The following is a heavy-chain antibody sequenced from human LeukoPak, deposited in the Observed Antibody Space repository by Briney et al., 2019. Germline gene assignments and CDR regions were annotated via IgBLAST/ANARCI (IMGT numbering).Heavy chain of an antibody. Sequence: SETLPLTCTVSGGSISSYYWSWIRQPPGKGLEWIGYIYYSGSTSYNPSLKSRVTISVDTSKNQFSLKLSSVTAADTALYYCARSRGYFDYWGQGTLVTVSS. CDR3: ARSRGYFDY. D-gene: IGHD6-13*01. V-gene: IGHV4-59*01. CDR2: IYYSGST. J-gene: IGHJ4*02. CDR1: GGSISSYY.